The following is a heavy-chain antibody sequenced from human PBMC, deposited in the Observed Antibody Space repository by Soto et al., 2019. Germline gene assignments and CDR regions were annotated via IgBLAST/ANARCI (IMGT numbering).Heavy chain of an antibody. V-gene: IGHV4-61*05. CDR1: GDSITSNSYF. D-gene: IGHD6-13*01. CDR2: IYYSGST. CDR3: ARGLVAAGSWYYYYGMDV. J-gene: IGHJ6*02. Sequence: SETLSLTYTVSGDSITSNSYFWAWIRQSPGRGLEWIGYIYYSGSTNYNPSLKSRVTISVDTSKNQFSLKLSSVTAADTAVYYCARGLVAAGSWYYYYGMDVWGQGTTVTVSS.